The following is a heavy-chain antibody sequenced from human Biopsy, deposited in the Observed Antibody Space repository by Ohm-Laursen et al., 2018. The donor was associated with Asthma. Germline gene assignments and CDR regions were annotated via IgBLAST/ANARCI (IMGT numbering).Heavy chain of an antibody. CDR3: ARGDSSNWSHYYFDY. CDR1: GFAVSRDH. Sequence: SLRLSCAASGFAVSRDHMFWVRQAPGKGLAWVSVIYSGGTSHTADSVRGRFTISRDYSKNTLYLQMHSLRAEDTAVYYCARGDSSNWSHYYFDYWGQGTLDTVSS. CDR2: IYSGGTS. V-gene: IGHV3-53*01. J-gene: IGHJ4*02. D-gene: IGHD3-22*01.